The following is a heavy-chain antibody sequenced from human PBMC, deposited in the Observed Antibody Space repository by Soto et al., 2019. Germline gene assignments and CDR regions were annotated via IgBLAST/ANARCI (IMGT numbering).Heavy chain of an antibody. CDR1: GFTFSSYS. J-gene: IGHJ6*02. CDR3: ARDPSVVVTAHRDYYYYGMDV. V-gene: IGHV3-21*01. D-gene: IGHD2-21*02. CDR2: ISSSSSYI. Sequence: GGSLRLSCAASGFTFSSYSMNWVRQAPGKGLEWVSSISSSSSYIYYAESVKGRFTISRDNAKNSLYLQMNSLRAEDTAVYYCARDPSVVVTAHRDYYYYGMDVWGQGTTVTVSS.